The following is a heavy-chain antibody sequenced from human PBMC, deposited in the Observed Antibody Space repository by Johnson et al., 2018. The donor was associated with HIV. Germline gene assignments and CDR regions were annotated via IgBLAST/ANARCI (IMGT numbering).Heavy chain of an antibody. V-gene: IGHV3-11*04. CDR2: ISSSDSAI. CDR1: GLIFSDSY. Sequence: GERGEEGGGGGKKGGGRRGEGGGEGLIFSDSYMNWIRQAPGKGLEWVSYISSSDSAIWYADSVKGRFTISRDNSKNTLYLQMSSLRAEDTAVYYCAKAVAKVGAGMSFDFWGQGTMVTVSS. D-gene: IGHD1-26*01. J-gene: IGHJ3*01. CDR3: AKAVAKVGAGMSFDF.